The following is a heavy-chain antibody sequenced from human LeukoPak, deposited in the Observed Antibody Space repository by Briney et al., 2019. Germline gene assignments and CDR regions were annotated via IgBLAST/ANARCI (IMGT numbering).Heavy chain of an antibody. CDR2: IKDFGSEK. J-gene: IGHJ4*02. Sequence: GGSLRLSCAASGFTFSNYWMSWVRQAPGKGLEWVANIKDFGSEKYYVDSVKGRSTISRDNAKNSLYLQMNSLRAEDTALYYCVRTRVVVTAYFDYWGQGTLVTVSS. V-gene: IGHV3-7*01. CDR3: VRTRVVVTAYFDY. CDR1: GFTFSNYW. D-gene: IGHD2-21*02.